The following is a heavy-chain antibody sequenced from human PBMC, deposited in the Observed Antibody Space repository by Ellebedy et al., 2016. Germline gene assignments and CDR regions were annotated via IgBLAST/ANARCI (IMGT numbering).Heavy chain of an antibody. Sequence: SETLSLTCSVSGVSLSSDYWNWIRRPPGKGLEWIGYVFHTGTTNYNPSLKSRVTMSVDTSKSQFSLRLSFVTAADTAVYYCARVGGTTEFDNWGQGTLVTVSS. CDR3: ARVGGTTEFDN. CDR2: VFHTGTT. CDR1: GVSLSSDY. J-gene: IGHJ4*02. D-gene: IGHD1-26*01. V-gene: IGHV4-59*12.